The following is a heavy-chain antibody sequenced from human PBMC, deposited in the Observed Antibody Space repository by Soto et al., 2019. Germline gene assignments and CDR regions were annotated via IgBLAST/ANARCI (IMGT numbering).Heavy chain of an antibody. J-gene: IGHJ6*04. V-gene: IGHV4-31*03. CDR1: GGSISSGGYY. Sequence: SETLSLTCTVSGGSISSGGYYWSWIRQHPGKGLEWIGYIYYSGSTYYNPSLKSRVTISVDTSKNQFSLKLSSVTAADTAVYYCARENYDYAMDVWGKGNTVTVSS. CDR2: IYYSGST. CDR3: ARENYDYAMDV. D-gene: IGHD1-7*01.